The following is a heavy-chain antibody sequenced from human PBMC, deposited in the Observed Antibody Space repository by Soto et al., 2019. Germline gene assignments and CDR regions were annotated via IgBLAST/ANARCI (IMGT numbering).Heavy chain of an antibody. CDR2: IYSGGST. J-gene: IGHJ4*02. Sequence: GGSLRLSCAASGFTVSSNYMSWVRQAPGKGLEWVSVIYSGGSTYYADSVKGRFTISRDNSKNTLYLQMNSLRAEVTAVYYCATHYGSGSYYNPPRLGYFDYWGQGTLVTVSS. CDR1: GFTVSSNY. CDR3: ATHYGSGSYYNPPRLGYFDY. V-gene: IGHV3-53*01. D-gene: IGHD3-10*01.